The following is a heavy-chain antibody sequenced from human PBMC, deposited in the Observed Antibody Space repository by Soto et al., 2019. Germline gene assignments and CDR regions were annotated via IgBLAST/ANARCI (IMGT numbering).Heavy chain of an antibody. CDR2: IYYSGST. CDR1: GGSISSYY. D-gene: IGHD4-17*01. V-gene: IGHV4-59*08. CDR3: ARQGPSTVTEFDP. J-gene: IGHJ5*02. Sequence: QVQLQESGPGLVKPSETLSLTCTVSGGSISSYYWSWIRQPPGKGLEWIGYIYYSGSTNYNPSLKSRATVSTDXXKNPFSLKLSSVTAADTAVYYCARQGPSTVTEFDPWGQGTLVTVSS.